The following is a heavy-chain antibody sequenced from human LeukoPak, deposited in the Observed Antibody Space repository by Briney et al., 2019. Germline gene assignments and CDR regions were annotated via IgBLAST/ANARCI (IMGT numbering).Heavy chain of an antibody. J-gene: IGHJ4*02. Sequence: SETLSLTCTVSGGSMSSYNWGWIRQPPGKGLEWIGYIYYSGSTNYNPSLKSRVTISVDTSKNQFSLKLSSVTAADTAVYYCARVDHYYDSSGYFLYFDYWGQGTLVTVSS. CDR3: ARVDHYYDSSGYFLYFDY. D-gene: IGHD3-22*01. V-gene: IGHV4-59*01. CDR1: GGSMSSYN. CDR2: IYYSGST.